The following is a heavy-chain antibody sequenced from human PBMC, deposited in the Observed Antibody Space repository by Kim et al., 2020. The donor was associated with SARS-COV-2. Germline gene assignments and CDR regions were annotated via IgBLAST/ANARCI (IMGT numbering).Heavy chain of an antibody. V-gene: IGHV4-39*01. CDR1: GGSIRSTSQY. CDR2: IFHTGSG. CDR3: ARMSWFWYFDL. J-gene: IGHJ2*01. Sequence: SETLSLTCGVSGGSIRSTSQYWGWVRQPPGKGLEWIGSIFHTGSGYYNPSLKSRVTISVDTSKNQCTLKVMSATAADSAIYYCARMSWFWYFDLWVRGTL. D-gene: IGHD6-13*01.